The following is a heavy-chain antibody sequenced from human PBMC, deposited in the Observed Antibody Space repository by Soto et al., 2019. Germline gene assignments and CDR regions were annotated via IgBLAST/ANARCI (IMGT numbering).Heavy chain of an antibody. V-gene: IGHV3-74*03. J-gene: IGHJ5*02. D-gene: IGHD6-19*01. Sequence: EVQLVESGGGLVQPGGSLRLSCAAAGFTFSSYWMHWVRQVPGKGLVWVSRLNYDGSTTTYADSVTGRCTISRDNARNTLDLQMNSLRAEDTAVYYCARAGTGWYWFDPWGQGTLVTVSS. CDR3: ARAGTGWYWFDP. CDR1: GFTFSSYW. CDR2: LNYDGSTT.